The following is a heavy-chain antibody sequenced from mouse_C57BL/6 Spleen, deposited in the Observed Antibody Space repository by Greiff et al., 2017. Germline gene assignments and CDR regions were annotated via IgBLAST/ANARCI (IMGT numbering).Heavy chain of an antibody. V-gene: IGHV1-53*01. J-gene: IGHJ4*01. D-gene: IGHD1-1*01. Sequence: VQLQQPGTELVKPGASVKLSCKASGYTFTSYWMHWVKQRPGQGLEWIGNINPSNGGTNYNEKFKSKATLTVDKSSSTAYMQLSSLTSEDSAVYYCARFTTVVADAMDYWGQGTSVTVSS. CDR3: ARFTTVVADAMDY. CDR1: GYTFTSYW. CDR2: INPSNGGT.